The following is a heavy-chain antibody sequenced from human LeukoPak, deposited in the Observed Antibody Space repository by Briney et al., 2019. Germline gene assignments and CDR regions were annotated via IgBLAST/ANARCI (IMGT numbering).Heavy chain of an antibody. V-gene: IGHV3-23*01. CDR3: AKSRPGTMVQGVIHTYFDY. CDR2: ISGSGGST. Sequence: GGSLRLSCAASGFTFSSYAMHWVRQAPGKGLEWVSAISGSGGSTYYADSVKGRFTISRDDSKNTLYLQMNSLRAEDTAVYYCAKSRPGTMVQGVIHTYFDYWGQGTLVTVSS. J-gene: IGHJ4*02. D-gene: IGHD3-10*01. CDR1: GFTFSSYA.